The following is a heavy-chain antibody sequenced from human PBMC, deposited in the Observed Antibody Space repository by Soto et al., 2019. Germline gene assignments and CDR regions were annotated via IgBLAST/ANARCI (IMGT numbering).Heavy chain of an antibody. D-gene: IGHD6-13*01. CDR2: MSGGGGTT. J-gene: IGHJ4*02. CDR3: AKDRWARAVAGKNFDY. CDR1: GFTFSSYA. V-gene: IGHV3-23*01. Sequence: EVQLLESGGGLVQPGGSLRLSCAGSGFTFSSYALSWVRQAPGKGLEWVSVMSGGGGTTYYADSVNGRFTVSRDNSKNTLYLQMNSLRVEDTAVYYCAKDRWARAVAGKNFDYWGQGTLVTVSS.